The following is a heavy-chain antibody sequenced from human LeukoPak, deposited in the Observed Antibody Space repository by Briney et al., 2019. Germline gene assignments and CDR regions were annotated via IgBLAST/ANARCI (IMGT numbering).Heavy chain of an antibody. J-gene: IGHJ4*02. CDR1: GGSISSSNW. D-gene: IGHD1-26*01. V-gene: IGHV4-4*02. Sequence: PSETLSLTCAVSGGSISSSNWWSWVRQPPGKGLEWIGEIYHTGSPNYNPSLKSRVTISVDKSKNHFSLRLNSVTAADTAVYYCAGDPHSGNFGSNYWGQGTLVIVSS. CDR2: IYHTGSP. CDR3: AGDPHSGNFGSNY.